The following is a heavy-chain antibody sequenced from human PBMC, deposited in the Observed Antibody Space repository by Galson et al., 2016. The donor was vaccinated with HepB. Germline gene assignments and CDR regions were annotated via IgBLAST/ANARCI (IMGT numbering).Heavy chain of an antibody. D-gene: IGHD3-22*01. CDR3: ARDHPGLRLTLILGDACDI. V-gene: IGHV3-9*01. Sequence: SLRLSCAASGFTFDDCAMHWVRQAPGKGLEWVSGVSWNSGSIGYADSVKGRFTISRDNANNSLYLQMNSLRDEDTAVYYCARDHPGLRLTLILGDACDIWGQETMVTVSS. J-gene: IGHJ3*02. CDR1: GFTFDDCA. CDR2: VSWNSGSI.